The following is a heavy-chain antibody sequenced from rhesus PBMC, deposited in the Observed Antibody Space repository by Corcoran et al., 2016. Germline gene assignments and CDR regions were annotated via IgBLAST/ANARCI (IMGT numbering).Heavy chain of an antibody. V-gene: IGHV1-138*01. J-gene: IGHJ4*01. CDR1: GYTFTDYY. CDR2: INPKTAYP. CDR3: ERGGVLTNF. Sequence: QVQLVQSGAEVKKPGSSVKVSCRASGYTFTDYYLHWVRQTPGQGLEWMGEINPKTAYPKYAQKVQGRVTMTGDTSTNTAYMELSSLRSEDTAVYYCERGGVLTNFWGQGVLVTVSS. D-gene: IGHD2-15*01.